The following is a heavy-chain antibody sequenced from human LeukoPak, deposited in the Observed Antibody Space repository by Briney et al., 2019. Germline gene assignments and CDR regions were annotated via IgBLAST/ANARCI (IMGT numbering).Heavy chain of an antibody. CDR3: ARDTGGGWNVD. CDR2: IYYSGST. D-gene: IGHD1-1*01. CDR1: GGSVSSGSYY. V-gene: IGHV4-61*01. Sequence: PSETLSLTCTVSGGSVSSGSYYWSWIRQPPGKGLEWIGYIYYSGSTNYNPSLKSRVTISVDTSKNQFSLKLSSVTAAGTAVYYCARDTGGGWNVDWGQGTLVTVSS. J-gene: IGHJ4*02.